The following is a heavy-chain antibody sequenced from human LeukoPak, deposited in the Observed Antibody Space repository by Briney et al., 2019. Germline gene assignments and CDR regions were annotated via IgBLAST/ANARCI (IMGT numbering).Heavy chain of an antibody. CDR1: GFTFRSYE. J-gene: IGHJ6*02. CDR2: SSGDGRTM. CDR3: ARGDGVATRYYYGLDV. D-gene: IGHD5-12*01. Sequence: GGSLRLSCEASGFTFRSYEMNWVRQAPGKGLEWVSYSSGDGRTMYYADSVKGRFTISRDSGTNSLYLQMNSLRAEDTAVYYCARGDGVATRYYYGLDVWGQGTTVTVSS. V-gene: IGHV3-48*03.